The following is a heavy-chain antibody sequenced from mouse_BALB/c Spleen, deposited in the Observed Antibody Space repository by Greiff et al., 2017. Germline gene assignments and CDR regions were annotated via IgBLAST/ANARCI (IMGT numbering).Heavy chain of an antibody. V-gene: IGHV3-2*02. J-gene: IGHJ4*01. D-gene: IGHD1-1*01. CDR2: ISYSGST. CDR3: ARFLRYAMDY. CDR1: GYSITSDYA. Sequence: EVQGVESGPGLVKPSQSLSLTCTVTGYSITSDYAWNWIRQFPGNKLEWMGYISYSGSTSYNPSLKSRISITRDTSKNQFFLQLNSVTTEDTATYYCARFLRYAMDYWGQGTSVTVSS.